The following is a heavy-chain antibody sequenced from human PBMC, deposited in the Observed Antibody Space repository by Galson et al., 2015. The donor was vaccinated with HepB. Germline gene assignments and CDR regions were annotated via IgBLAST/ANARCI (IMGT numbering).Heavy chain of an antibody. D-gene: IGHD3-16*01. CDR2: IYSGGSK. CDR3: ARVRGGDESYYYSAGMVV. CDR1: GVTVSGDY. V-gene: IGHV3-66*02. J-gene: IGHJ6*02. Sequence: SLRLSCAASGVTVSGDYIAWVRQAPGKGLEWVSIIYSGGSKYYADSVEGRFTISRDISTNTVSLQMNSLSGEDTAIYYCARVRGGDESYYYSAGMVVWGQGTTVSVSS.